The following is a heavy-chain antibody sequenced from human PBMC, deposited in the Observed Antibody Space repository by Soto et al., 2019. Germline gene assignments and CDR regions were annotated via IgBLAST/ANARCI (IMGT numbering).Heavy chain of an antibody. CDR1: GFSLTTDRVG. V-gene: IGHV2-5*02. Sequence: QITLKESGPTLVKPTQTLTLTCTFSGFSLTTDRVGVGWIRQPPGEALEWLAVIYWDDSKTYRPSLESRLTITKDTSKNQVALTMTXXXSXXXXXXXCAHAYGGRSLYWGQGTLVTVSS. CDR3: AHAYGGRSLY. CDR2: IYWDDSK. J-gene: IGHJ4*02. D-gene: IGHD1-26*01.